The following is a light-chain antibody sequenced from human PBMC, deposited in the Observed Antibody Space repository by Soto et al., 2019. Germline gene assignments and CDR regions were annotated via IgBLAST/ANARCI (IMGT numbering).Light chain of an antibody. V-gene: IGKV1-9*01. CDR3: LQYYSYPRT. J-gene: IGKJ1*01. Sequence: DIQLTQSPSTLPASVGDRVTSTCRASQCISNYLAWYQQKPGKAPKLLIYAASPLQSVVASRFSGSGSGTDFNLIIRWLQCEDFATYYCLQYYSYPRTLGQGTKV. CDR1: QCISNY. CDR2: AAS.